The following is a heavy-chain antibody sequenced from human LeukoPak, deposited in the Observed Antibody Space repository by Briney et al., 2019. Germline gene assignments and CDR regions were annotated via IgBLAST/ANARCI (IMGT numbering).Heavy chain of an antibody. J-gene: IGHJ6*02. CDR2: VSYSGNT. CDR1: GCSISTYY. V-gene: IGHV4-59*01. CDR3: ARAGYCSATTCQWVPLV. D-gene: IGHD6-19*01. Sequence: SETLSLTCTVSGCSISTYYWDWIRQSPGKGLEWIGYVSYSGNTNYNPSLKSRVTISVDTSKNQLSLKLSFMTAADTAVYYCARAGYCSATTCQWVPLVWGQGTTVTVSS.